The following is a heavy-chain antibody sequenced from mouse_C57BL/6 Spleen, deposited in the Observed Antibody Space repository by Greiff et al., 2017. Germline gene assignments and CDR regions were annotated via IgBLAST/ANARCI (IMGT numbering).Heavy chain of an antibody. D-gene: IGHD3-3*01. CDR3: AREGRRAMDY. Sequence: EVKLMESGGGLVKPGGSLKLSCAASGFTFSSYAMSWVRQTPEKRLEWVATISDGGSYTYYPDNVKGRFTLSRDNAKNNLYLQMSHLKSEDTAMYYCAREGRRAMDYWGQGTSVTVSS. CDR2: ISDGGSYT. CDR1: GFTFSSYA. J-gene: IGHJ4*01. V-gene: IGHV5-4*01.